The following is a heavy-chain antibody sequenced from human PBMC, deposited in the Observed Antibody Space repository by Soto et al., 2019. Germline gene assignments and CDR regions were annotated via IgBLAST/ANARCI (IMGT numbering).Heavy chain of an antibody. CDR2: IYYSGST. D-gene: IGHD3-3*01. Sequence: SETLSLTCTVSGGSISSSSYYWGWIRQPPGKGLEWIGSIYYSGSTYYNPSLKSRVTRSVDTSKRQFSLKLSSVTAADTAVYYCARQGGSIVRITIFGVVMGMDVWGQGTTFTVSS. CDR1: GGSISSSSYY. V-gene: IGHV4-39*01. J-gene: IGHJ6*02. CDR3: ARQGGSIVRITIFGVVMGMDV.